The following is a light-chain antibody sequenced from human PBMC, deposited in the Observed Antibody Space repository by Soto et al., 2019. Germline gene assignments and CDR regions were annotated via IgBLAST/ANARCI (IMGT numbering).Light chain of an antibody. CDR2: AAS. J-gene: IGKJ2*02. Sequence: EIVLTQSPATLSLSPGERATLSCRASQSVDNYLAWYQQKPGQAPRLLIYAASIRATGIPASFCGSGSGTDFTLTISSLEPGDFAVYYCQQRRRWPRTFGQGTKLEIK. CDR1: QSVDNY. CDR3: QQRRRWPRT. V-gene: IGKV3-11*01.